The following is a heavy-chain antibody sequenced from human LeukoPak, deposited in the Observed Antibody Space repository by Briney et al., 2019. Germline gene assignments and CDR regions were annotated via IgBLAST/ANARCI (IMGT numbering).Heavy chain of an antibody. CDR3: AKALGGSGYDFDY. J-gene: IGHJ4*02. CDR1: GFTFSSYT. V-gene: IGHV3-21*01. CDR2: ISSSSSYI. Sequence: GGSLRLSCAASGFTFSSYTMNWVRQAPGKGLEWVSSISSSSSYIYYADSVKGRFTISRDNAKNSLYLQMNSLRAEDTAVYYCAKALGGSGYDFDYWGQGTLVTVSS. D-gene: IGHD5-12*01.